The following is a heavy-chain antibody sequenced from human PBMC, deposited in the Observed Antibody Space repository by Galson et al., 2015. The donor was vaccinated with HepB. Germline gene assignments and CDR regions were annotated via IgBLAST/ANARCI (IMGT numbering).Heavy chain of an antibody. J-gene: IGHJ6*02. CDR3: ARDSLASTTYYFYGLDV. CDR2: ISYDGGHK. Sequence: SLRLSCAASGFTFSSYAMHWVRQAPGKGLEWVAVISYDGGHKSSTDSVKGRVTNSRDNSRNTVYLQINNLRSEDTAVYYCARDSLASTTYYFYGLDVWGQGTTVTVSS. V-gene: IGHV3-30-3*01. D-gene: IGHD1-26*01. CDR1: GFTFSSYA.